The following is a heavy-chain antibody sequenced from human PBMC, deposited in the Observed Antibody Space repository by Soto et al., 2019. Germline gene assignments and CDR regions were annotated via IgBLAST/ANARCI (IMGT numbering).Heavy chain of an antibody. CDR2: INHSGST. J-gene: IGHJ4*02. CDR1: GGSFSGYY. CDR3: ARGRYYGSEIDY. Sequence: SETLSLTCAVYGGSFSGYYWSWIRQPPGKGLEWIGEINHSGSTNYNPSLKGRVTISVDTSKNQFSLKLSSVTAADTAVYYCARGRYYGSEIDYWGQGTLVTVSS. D-gene: IGHD3-10*01. V-gene: IGHV4-34*01.